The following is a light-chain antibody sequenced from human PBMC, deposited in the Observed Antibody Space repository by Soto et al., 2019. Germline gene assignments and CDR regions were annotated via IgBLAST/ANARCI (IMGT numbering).Light chain of an antibody. V-gene: IGKV3-20*01. J-gene: IGKJ1*01. CDR1: QSVSSNY. Sequence: EIVLTQSPGTLSLSPGEGATLSCRASQSVSSNYLAWYQQKPGQAPRLLIYGASSRATGIPDRFSGSGSGADFTLTFSRLEPEDFAVYYCQQYGSSPLTFGQGTKVEIK. CDR3: QQYGSSPLT. CDR2: GAS.